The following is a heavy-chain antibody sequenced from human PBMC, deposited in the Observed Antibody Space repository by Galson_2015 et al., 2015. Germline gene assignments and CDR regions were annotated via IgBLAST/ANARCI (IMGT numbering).Heavy chain of an antibody. Sequence: ETLSLTCAVSGGSISSSNWWSWVRQPPGKGLEWIGEIYHSGSTNYNPSLKSRVTISVDKSKNQFSLKLSSVTAADTAVYYCAVAGPWPYYYGMDVWGQGTTVTVSS. CDR1: GGSISSSNW. V-gene: IGHV4-4*02. D-gene: IGHD6-19*01. CDR3: AVAGPWPYYYGMDV. CDR2: IYHSGST. J-gene: IGHJ6*02.